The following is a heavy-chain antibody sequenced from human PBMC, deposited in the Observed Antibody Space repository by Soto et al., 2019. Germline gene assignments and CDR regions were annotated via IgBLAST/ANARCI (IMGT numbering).Heavy chain of an antibody. V-gene: IGHV1-18*01. Sequence: ASVKVSCKASGYTFTSYGTSWVPQASGQGLEWMGWISAYNGNTNYAQKLQGRVTMTTDTSTSTAYMELRSLRSDDTAVYYCARQYCSGGSCYSGYFQHWGQGTLVTVSS. J-gene: IGHJ1*01. CDR1: GYTFTSYG. CDR2: ISAYNGNT. CDR3: ARQYCSGGSCYSGYFQH. D-gene: IGHD2-15*01.